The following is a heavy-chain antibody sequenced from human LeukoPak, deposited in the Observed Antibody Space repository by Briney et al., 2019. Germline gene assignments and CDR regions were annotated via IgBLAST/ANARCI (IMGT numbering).Heavy chain of an antibody. Sequence: SETLSLTCTFSVDSISTYYWSWIRQPPGKGLEWIGYVYYSGSTNYNPSLKSRVTMSIDTSKNQFFLELSSVTAADTAVYYCVRHTWFGTRHWFDPWGQGILVTVSS. CDR2: VYYSGST. J-gene: IGHJ5*02. CDR1: VDSISTYY. D-gene: IGHD3-10*01. V-gene: IGHV4-59*08. CDR3: VRHTWFGTRHWFDP.